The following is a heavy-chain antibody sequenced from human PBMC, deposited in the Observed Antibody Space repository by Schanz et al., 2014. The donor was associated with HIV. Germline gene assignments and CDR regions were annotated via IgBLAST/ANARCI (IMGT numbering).Heavy chain of an antibody. CDR1: GFTFSSYG. J-gene: IGHJ3*02. Sequence: QVQLVESGGGVVQPGRSLRLSCAASGFTFSSYGMHWVRQAPGKGLEWVSAISGSSITYSADSVKGRFTISRDNSKNTLYLQVNSLGAEDTAVYYCARDPRGRGIDAFDIWGQGTMVTVSS. D-gene: IGHD3-16*01. V-gene: IGHV3-NL1*01. CDR3: ARDPRGRGIDAFDI. CDR2: ISGSSIT.